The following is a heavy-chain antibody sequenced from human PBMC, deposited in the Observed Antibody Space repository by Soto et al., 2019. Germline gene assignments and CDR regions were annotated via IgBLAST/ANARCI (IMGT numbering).Heavy chain of an antibody. V-gene: IGHV3-30*18. J-gene: IGHJ4*02. Sequence: VGSLRLSCAASGFTFSSYGMHWVRQAPGKGLEWVAVISFDGSNKYYADSVKGRFTISRDNSKNTLYLRMNSLRAEDTAVYYCAKDLVRVGLSSPFDYWGQGTLVTVSS. CDR2: ISFDGSNK. CDR3: AKDLVRVGLSSPFDY. D-gene: IGHD3-16*02. CDR1: GFTFSSYG.